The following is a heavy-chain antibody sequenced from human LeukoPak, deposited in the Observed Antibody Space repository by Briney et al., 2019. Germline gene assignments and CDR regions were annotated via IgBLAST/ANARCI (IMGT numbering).Heavy chain of an antibody. CDR3: ARDSSGSFDY. V-gene: IGHV1-69*10. J-gene: IGHJ4*02. CDR1: GGTFSSYA. CDR2: IIPILGIA. Sequence: VKVSCKASGGTFSSYAISWVRQVPGQGLEWMGRIIPILGIANYAQKFQGRVTITADKSTSTAYMELSSLRSEDTAVYYCARDSSGSFDYWGQGTLVTVSS. D-gene: IGHD1-14*01.